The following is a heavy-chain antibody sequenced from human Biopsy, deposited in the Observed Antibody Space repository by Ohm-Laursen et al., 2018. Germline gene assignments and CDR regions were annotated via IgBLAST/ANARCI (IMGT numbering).Heavy chain of an antibody. CDR2: NIPILGTG. V-gene: IGHV1-69*06. J-gene: IGHJ1*01. CDR3: ATKLTGYFHH. D-gene: IGHD3-9*01. CDR1: SYTFTDYN. Sequence: ESSVKVSCKASSYTFTDYNIHWRRQAPGQGLEWLGGNIPILGTGNYAQKFQDRVTVAADTSTSTATMELRSLRSDDTAVYYCATKLTGYFHHWGQGTLVIVSS.